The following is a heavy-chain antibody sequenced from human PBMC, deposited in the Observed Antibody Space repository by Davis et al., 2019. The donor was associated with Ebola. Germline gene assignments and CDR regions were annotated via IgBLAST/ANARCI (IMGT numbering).Heavy chain of an antibody. CDR2: IDPSDSYT. Sequence: GESLKISCKGSGYSFTSYWISWVRQMPGKGLEWMGRIDPSDSYTNYSPSFQGHVTISADKSISTAYLQWSSLKASETAMYYWARREWPDQYYYYGMDVWGQGTTVTVSS. J-gene: IGHJ6*02. D-gene: IGHD1-14*01. CDR1: GYSFTSYW. CDR3: ARREWPDQYYYYGMDV. V-gene: IGHV5-10-1*01.